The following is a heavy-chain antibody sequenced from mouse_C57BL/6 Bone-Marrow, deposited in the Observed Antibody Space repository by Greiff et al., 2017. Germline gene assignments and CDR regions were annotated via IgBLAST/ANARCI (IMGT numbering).Heavy chain of an antibody. J-gene: IGHJ1*03. Sequence: VQLQQSGGGLVKPGGSLKLSYAASGFTFSSYAMSWVRQTPEKRLEWVATISDGGSYTYYPDNVKGRFTISRDNAKNNLYLQMSHLKSEDTAMYYCARVTTGNWYFDVWGTGTTVTVSS. CDR2: ISDGGSYT. V-gene: IGHV5-4*01. D-gene: IGHD1-1*01. CDR3: ARVTTGNWYFDV. CDR1: GFTFSSYA.